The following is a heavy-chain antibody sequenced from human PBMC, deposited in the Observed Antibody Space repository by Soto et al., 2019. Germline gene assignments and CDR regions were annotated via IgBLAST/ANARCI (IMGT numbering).Heavy chain of an antibody. Sequence: QVHLEQSGAEVKKPGASVKISCKASGYTFTHQGISWVRQAPGQGLEWVGWISTLHGNTDYAQKVQGRVTLSTDTSTSTAYMELKSLRSDDTAVYYCARDPHLSSWRKIDSWGQGTLVTASS. CDR2: ISTLHGNT. CDR1: GYTFTHQG. CDR3: ARDPHLSSWRKIDS. J-gene: IGHJ4*02. V-gene: IGHV1-18*01. D-gene: IGHD6-6*01.